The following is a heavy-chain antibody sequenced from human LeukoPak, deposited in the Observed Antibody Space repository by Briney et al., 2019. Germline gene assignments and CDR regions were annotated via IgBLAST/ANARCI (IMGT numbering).Heavy chain of an antibody. J-gene: IGHJ4*02. CDR3: AKGVAVASPYYFDY. D-gene: IGHD6-19*01. V-gene: IGHV3-23*01. CDR2: ISGSGSST. CDR1: GLTFSSYA. Sequence: GGSLRLSCAAPGLTFSSYAMSWFRQAPGKGLEWASPISGSGSSTYYADSVKGRFTISRDNSKNTLYLQMNSLRAEDTAVYYCAKGVAVASPYYFDYWGQGTLVTVSS.